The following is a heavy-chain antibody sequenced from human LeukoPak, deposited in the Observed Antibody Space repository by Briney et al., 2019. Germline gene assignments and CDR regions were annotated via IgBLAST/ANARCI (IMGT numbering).Heavy chain of an antibody. CDR1: GYTFTSYA. D-gene: IGHD3-22*01. Sequence: ASVKVFCKASGYTFTSYAMHWVRQAPGQRLEWMGWINAGNGNTKYSQKFQGRVTITRDTSASTAYMELSSLRSEDTAVYYCARDFSGYYYYFDYWGQGTLVTVSS. V-gene: IGHV1-3*01. J-gene: IGHJ4*02. CDR2: INAGNGNT. CDR3: ARDFSGYYYYFDY.